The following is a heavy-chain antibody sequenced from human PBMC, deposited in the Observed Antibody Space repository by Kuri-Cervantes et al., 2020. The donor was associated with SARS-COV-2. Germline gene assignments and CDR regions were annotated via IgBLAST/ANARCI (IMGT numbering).Heavy chain of an antibody. V-gene: IGHV4-39*07. CDR1: GGSISSSSYY. CDR2: IYYSGST. CDR3: ARKVEVGASRFDP. J-gene: IGHJ5*02. D-gene: IGHD1-26*01. Sequence: SETLSLTCTVSGGSISSSSYYWGWIRQPPGKGLEWIGSIYYSGSTYYNPSLKSRVTISVDTSKNQFSLKLTSVTAADTAVYYCARKVEVGASRFDPWGQGTLVTVSS.